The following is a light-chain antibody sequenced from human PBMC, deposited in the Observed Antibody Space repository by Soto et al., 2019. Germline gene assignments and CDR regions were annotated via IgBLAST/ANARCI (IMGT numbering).Light chain of an antibody. V-gene: IGKV1-39*01. CDR2: AAS. CDR3: QQSSGSPLT. Sequence: DLQMTQSPSSLSASVGDRVTITCRASQSISSYLNWYQQRPGKAPNNLIYAASRLQSGVPSRFSGSGSGTDFTLTISNLQPGDVATYYCQQSSGSPLTFGGGTKVEIK. CDR1: QSISSY. J-gene: IGKJ4*02.